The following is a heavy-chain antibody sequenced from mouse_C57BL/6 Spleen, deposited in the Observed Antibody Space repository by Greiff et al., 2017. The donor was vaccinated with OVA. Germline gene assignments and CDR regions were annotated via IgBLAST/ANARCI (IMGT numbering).Heavy chain of an antibody. CDR2: ISDGGSYT. J-gene: IGHJ4*01. Sequence: EVQLMESGGGLVKPGGSLKLSCAASGFTFSSYAMSWVRQTPEKRLEWVATISDGGSYTYYPDNVKGRFTISRDNAKNNLYLQMSHLKSEDTAMYYCARARSSYDAMDYWGQGTSVTVSS. D-gene: IGHD1-1*01. V-gene: IGHV5-4*01. CDR3: ARARSSYDAMDY. CDR1: GFTFSSYA.